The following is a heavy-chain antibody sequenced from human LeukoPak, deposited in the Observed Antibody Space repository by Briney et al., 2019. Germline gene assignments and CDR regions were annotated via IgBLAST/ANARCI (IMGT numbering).Heavy chain of an antibody. CDR1: GGSISSYY. D-gene: IGHD3-9*01. Sequence: SETLSLTCTVSGGSISSYYWSWIRQPPGKGLEWIGYIYYSGSTNYNPSLKSRVTISVDTSKNQFSLKLSSVTAADTAVYYCARHFDWLLSNYPFGYWGQGTLVTVSS. J-gene: IGHJ4*02. CDR3: ARHFDWLLSNYPFGY. CDR2: IYYSGST. V-gene: IGHV4-59*08.